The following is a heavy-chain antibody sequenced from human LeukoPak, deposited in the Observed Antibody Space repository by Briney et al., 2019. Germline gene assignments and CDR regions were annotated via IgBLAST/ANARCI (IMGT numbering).Heavy chain of an antibody. CDR3: VRPGPYWYFDL. J-gene: IGHJ2*01. CDR1: GFTFENYN. Sequence: GGSGTLCCAASGFTFENYNMNWVRQAPGKGLEWISYISGNSRSIYTADSVRGRLTISRDNAKNSLYLRMNSLRAEDTAVYYCVRPGPYWYFDLWGRGTLVTVSS. V-gene: IGHV3-48*01. CDR2: ISGNSRSI.